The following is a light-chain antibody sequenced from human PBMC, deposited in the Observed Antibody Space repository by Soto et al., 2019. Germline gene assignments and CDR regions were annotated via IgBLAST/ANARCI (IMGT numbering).Light chain of an antibody. J-gene: IGKJ4*01. Sequence: IVMTPSPATRSASPGERVRLSCRASQDIRSSLAWYQQTPGQAPRLLIYGASIRATGVPATFSGSGSGTEFTLSISSLQSEHLGVYYCQQDSSWPLTFGGGTKVDI. V-gene: IGKV3-15*01. CDR1: QDIRSS. CDR3: QQDSSWPLT. CDR2: GAS.